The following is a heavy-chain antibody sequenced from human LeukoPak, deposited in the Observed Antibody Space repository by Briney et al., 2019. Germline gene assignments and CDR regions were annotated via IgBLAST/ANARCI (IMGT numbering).Heavy chain of an antibody. J-gene: IGHJ4*02. CDR2: MNPNSGNT. V-gene: IGHV1-8*01. CDR3: ARGDSSSSSQGGY. Sequence: GASVKVSCKAYGYTFTSYDINWVRQATGQGLEWMGWMNPNSGNTDYAQKFQGRVTMTRNTSISTAYMELSSLRSEDTAVYYCARGDSSSSSQGGYWGQGTLVTVSS. CDR1: GYTFTSYD. D-gene: IGHD6-6*01.